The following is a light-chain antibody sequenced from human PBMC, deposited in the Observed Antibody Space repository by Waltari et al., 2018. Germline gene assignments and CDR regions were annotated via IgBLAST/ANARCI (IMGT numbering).Light chain of an antibody. CDR3: MQALQTLSFT. CDR2: LGS. Sequence: DIVMTQSPLSLPVTPGEPASISCRSSQSLLHSNGYNYLDWYLQKPGQSHQLLIYLGSNRASGVPDRFSGSGSGTDFTLKISRVEAEDVGVYYCMQALQTLSFTFGPGTKVDIK. CDR1: QSLLHSNGYNY. J-gene: IGKJ3*01. V-gene: IGKV2-28*01.